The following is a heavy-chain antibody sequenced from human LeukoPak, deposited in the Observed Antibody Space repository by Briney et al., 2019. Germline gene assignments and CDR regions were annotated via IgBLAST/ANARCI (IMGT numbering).Heavy chain of an antibody. J-gene: IGHJ5*02. V-gene: IGHV4-59*01. CDR1: GGSISSYY. CDR2: IYYSGST. Sequence: PSETLSLTCTVSGGSISSYYWSWIRQPPGKGLEWIGYIYYSGSTNYNPSLKSRVTISVDTSKNQFSLKLSSVTAADTAVYYCARGGAVAGNWFDPWGQGTLVTVSS. CDR3: ARGGAVAGNWFDP. D-gene: IGHD6-19*01.